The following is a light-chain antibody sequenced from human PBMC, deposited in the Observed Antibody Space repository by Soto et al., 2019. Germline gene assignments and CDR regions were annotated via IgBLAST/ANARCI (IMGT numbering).Light chain of an antibody. V-gene: IGKV1-39*01. CDR2: TAS. J-gene: IGKJ1*01. CDR3: QQTYTFPWT. Sequence: DIRMTQSPSSLSASEGDTVTITCRASQGISDYLSWFQHKPGEAPKLLIYTASSLQGGVPLRFSGAGSRTDFSLTISGLQPEDSATYYCQQTYTFPWTFGQGTRVDIK. CDR1: QGISDY.